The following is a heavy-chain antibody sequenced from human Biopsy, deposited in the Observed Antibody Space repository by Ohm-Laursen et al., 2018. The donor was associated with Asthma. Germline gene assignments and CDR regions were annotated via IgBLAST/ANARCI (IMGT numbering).Heavy chain of an antibody. CDR2: MNPNSGNT. Sequence: ASVKVSCKSSGWTLNNYDINWVRQAAGQGLEWMGWMNPNSGNTGYAQKFHGRVTMTRDTSINTVYMELSSLRSDDTAVYYCARAAKIGRPRFVFNWVRTDDCYSLDVWGQGTTVTVSS. V-gene: IGHV1-8*02. CDR3: ARAAKIGRPRFVFNWVRTDDCYSLDV. D-gene: IGHD2-21*02. J-gene: IGHJ6*02. CDR1: GWTLNNYD.